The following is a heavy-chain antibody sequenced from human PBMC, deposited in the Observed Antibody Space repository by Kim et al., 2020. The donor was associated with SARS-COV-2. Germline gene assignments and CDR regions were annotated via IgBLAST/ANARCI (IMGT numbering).Heavy chain of an antibody. CDR3: ARDGILSYTSSWDY. CDR2: IKEDGSVE. J-gene: IGHJ4*02. CDR1: GFSFRSYW. Sequence: GGSLRLSCAASGFSFRSYWMSWVRQAPGKGLEWVANIKEDGSVEQYVDSVKGRFTISRDNAKNSLYLQMNSLRADDTATYYCARDGILSYTSSWDYWGPGSLVTVS. D-gene: IGHD6-13*01. V-gene: IGHV3-7*03.